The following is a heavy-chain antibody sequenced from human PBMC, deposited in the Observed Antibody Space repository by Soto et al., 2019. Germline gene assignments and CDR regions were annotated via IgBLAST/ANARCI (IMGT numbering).Heavy chain of an antibody. CDR1: GFTFSSYA. CDR3: AKDRSPDGY. V-gene: IGHV3-23*01. CDR2: ISGSGGST. J-gene: IGHJ4*02. Sequence: GESLKISCAASGFTFSSYAMSWVRQAPGKGLEWVSAISGSGGSTYYADSVKGRFTISRDNSKNTLYLQMNSLRAEDTAVYYCAKDRSPDGYWGQGTLVTVSS.